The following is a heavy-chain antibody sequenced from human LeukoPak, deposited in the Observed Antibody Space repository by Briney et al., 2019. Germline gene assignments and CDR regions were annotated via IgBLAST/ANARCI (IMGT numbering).Heavy chain of an antibody. D-gene: IGHD2-15*01. CDR1: GFTFSSYW. Sequence: GGSLRLSCAAFGFTFSSYWMSWVRQAPGKGLEWVANIKQDGSEKYYVDSVKGRFTISRDNAKNSLYLQMNSLRAEDTAVYYCAREGYRSGGSCYDPFGYWGQGTLVTVSS. J-gene: IGHJ4*02. CDR2: IKQDGSEK. CDR3: AREGYRSGGSCYDPFGY. V-gene: IGHV3-7*01.